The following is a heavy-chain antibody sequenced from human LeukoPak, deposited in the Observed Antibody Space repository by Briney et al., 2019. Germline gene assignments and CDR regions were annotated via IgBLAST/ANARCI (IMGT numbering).Heavy chain of an antibody. D-gene: IGHD1-26*01. V-gene: IGHV4-59*01. CDR2: IYYSGST. J-gene: IGHJ3*02. Sequence: PSETLSLTCTVSVHSISSYYWSWIRQPPGKGLEWIGYIYYSGSTSYNPSRKSRVTIPEDTSKKQFSLKLSSVTAADTAFYYCARYIVSYPHDAFDIWGQGTMVTVSS. CDR3: ARYIVSYPHDAFDI. CDR1: VHSISSYY.